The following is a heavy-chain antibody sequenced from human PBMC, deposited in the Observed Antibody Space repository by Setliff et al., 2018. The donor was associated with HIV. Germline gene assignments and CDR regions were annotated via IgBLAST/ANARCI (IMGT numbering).Heavy chain of an antibody. CDR3: ARAISTPSYYYHMDV. CDR1: GGSMSSYY. V-gene: IGHV4-4*08. CDR2: VYTSEIS. Sequence: SETLSLTCTLSGGSMSSYYWTWIRQPPGKGLEWIGYVYTSEISNYNSSLRNRVVISLDTSKNQFSLKLGSVTAADTAVYYCARAISTPSYYYHMDVWGTGTPVTVS. J-gene: IGHJ6*03. D-gene: IGHD3-10*01.